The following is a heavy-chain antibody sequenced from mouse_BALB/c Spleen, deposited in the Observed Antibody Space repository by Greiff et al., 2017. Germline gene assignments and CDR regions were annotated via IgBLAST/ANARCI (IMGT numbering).Heavy chain of an antibody. CDR3: ARLNYYGNYEAMDY. CDR2: IDPENGNT. CDR1: GFNIKDYY. V-gene: IGHV14-1*02. Sequence: VQLQQSGAELVRPGALVKLSCKASGFNIKDYYMHWVKQRPEQGLEWIGWIDPENGNTIYDPKFQGKASITADTSSNTAYLQLSSLTSEDTAVYYCARLNYYGNYEAMDYWGQGTSVTVSS. J-gene: IGHJ4*01. D-gene: IGHD2-1*01.